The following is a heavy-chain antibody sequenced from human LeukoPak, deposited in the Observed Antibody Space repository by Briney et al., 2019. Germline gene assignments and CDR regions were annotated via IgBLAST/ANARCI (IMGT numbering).Heavy chain of an antibody. CDR2: IWYDGSNK. CDR3: AKDGSAARYYYYYYVDV. J-gene: IGHJ6*03. CDR1: GFTFSSYG. D-gene: IGHD2-2*01. V-gene: IGHV3-33*06. Sequence: PGRSLRLSCAASGFTFSSYGMHWVREAPGKGVEGVAVIWYDGSNKYYADSVKGRFTISRDNSKNTLYLQMNSLRAEETAVYYCAKDGSAARYYYYYYVDVWGKGTTVTVSS.